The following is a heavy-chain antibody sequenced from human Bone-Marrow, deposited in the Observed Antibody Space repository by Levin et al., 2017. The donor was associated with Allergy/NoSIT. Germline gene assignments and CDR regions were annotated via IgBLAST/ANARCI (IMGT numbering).Heavy chain of an antibody. V-gene: IGHV4-31*03. J-gene: IGHJ5*02. CDR2: IFYIGST. Sequence: RSQTLSLTCTVSGGSIDRGGYYWTWIRQLPGKGLEWIGYIFYIGSTYYNPSLKSRVTISEDPSKNQFFLNLASVTAADTAVYYCARGSFASGYWDWFDPWGQGTLVTVSS. CDR3: ARGSFASGYWDWFDP. D-gene: IGHD6-13*01. CDR1: GGSIDRGGYY.